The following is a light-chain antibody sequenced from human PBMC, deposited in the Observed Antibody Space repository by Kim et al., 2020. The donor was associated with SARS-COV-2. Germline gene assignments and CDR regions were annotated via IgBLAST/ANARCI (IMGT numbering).Light chain of an antibody. CDR1: QGINNNF. CDR2: AAS. V-gene: IGKV3-20*01. J-gene: IGKJ2*01. Sequence: LCPGDRATLSCRASQGINNNFIAWYRQRPGQSPSLLIYAASTRAAGIPDRFSGSGYRTDFSLTISRLEPEDFAVYYCQQYGSSPQTFGQGTKLEI. CDR3: QQYGSSPQT.